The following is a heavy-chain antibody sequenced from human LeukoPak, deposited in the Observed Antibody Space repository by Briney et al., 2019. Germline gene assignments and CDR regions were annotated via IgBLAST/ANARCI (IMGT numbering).Heavy chain of an antibody. J-gene: IGHJ4*02. CDR3: ARVLHKRNYDSSTYYGY. D-gene: IGHD3-22*01. CDR2: INTNTGNP. Sequence: GASVKVSCKASGYTLTSDGMNWVRQAPGQGLEWMGWINTNTGNPTYGQGFTGRFVFSLDTSVNTAYLQISSLQAEDTAVYYCARVLHKRNYDSSTYYGYWGQGTLVTVSS. V-gene: IGHV7-4-1*02. CDR1: GYTLTSDG.